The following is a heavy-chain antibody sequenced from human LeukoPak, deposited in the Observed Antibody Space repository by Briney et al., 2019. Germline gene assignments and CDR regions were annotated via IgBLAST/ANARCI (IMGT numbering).Heavy chain of an antibody. V-gene: IGHV4-34*01. CDR3: ARDRLTVNNEEYYYYYMDV. CDR1: GGSFSGYY. D-gene: IGHD1/OR15-1a*01. CDR2: INHSGST. Sequence: SETLSLTCAVYGGSFSGYYWSWIRQPPGKGLEWIGEINHSGSTNYNPSLKSRVTISVDTSKNQFSLKLSSVTAADTAVYYCARDRLTVNNEEYYYYYMDVWGKGTTVTISS. J-gene: IGHJ6*03.